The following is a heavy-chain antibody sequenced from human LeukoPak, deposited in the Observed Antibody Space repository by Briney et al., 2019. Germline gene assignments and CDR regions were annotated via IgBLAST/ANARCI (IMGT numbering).Heavy chain of an antibody. Sequence: GGSLRLSCAASGFTVSSNYMSWVRQAPGKGLEWVSVIYSVGSTYYADSVKGRFTISRDNSKNTLYLQMNSLRAEDTAVYYCARVAGDPYYFDYWGQGTLVTVSS. D-gene: IGHD1-26*01. CDR3: ARVAGDPYYFDY. CDR1: GFTVSSNY. CDR2: IYSVGST. J-gene: IGHJ4*02. V-gene: IGHV3-53*01.